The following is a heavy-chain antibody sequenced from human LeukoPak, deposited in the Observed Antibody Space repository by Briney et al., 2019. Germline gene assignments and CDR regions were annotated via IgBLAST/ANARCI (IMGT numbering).Heavy chain of an antibody. CDR1: GFTFSRYA. J-gene: IGHJ5*02. Sequence: GGSLRLSCAASGFTFSRYAMKWVRQAPGKGLGWVSCIGSSGSYTYYADSVKGRFTISRDNAKDSLYLQMDSLRAEDGAVYYCAREDYSSGNPTIDTWGQGTLVTVSS. CDR2: IGSSGSYT. CDR3: AREDYSSGNPTIDT. D-gene: IGHD3-10*01. V-gene: IGHV3-21*01.